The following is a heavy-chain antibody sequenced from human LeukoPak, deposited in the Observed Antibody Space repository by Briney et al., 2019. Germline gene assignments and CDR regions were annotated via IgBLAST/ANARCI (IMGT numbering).Heavy chain of an antibody. CDR2: IYPGDSDT. D-gene: IGHD1/OR15-1a*01. CDR1: GYSFTSYW. CDR3: ARHPNNYYYYMDV. V-gene: IGHV5-51*01. Sequence: GESLKISCKGSGYSFTSYWIGWVRQMPGKGLEWMGIIYPGDSDTRYSPSFQGQVTISADKSISTAYLQWSSLKASDTAMYYCARHPNNYYYYMDVWGKGTTVTVSS. J-gene: IGHJ6*03.